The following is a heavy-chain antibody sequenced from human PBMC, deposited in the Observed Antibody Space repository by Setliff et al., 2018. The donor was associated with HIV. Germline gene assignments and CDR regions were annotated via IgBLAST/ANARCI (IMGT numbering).Heavy chain of an antibody. CDR2: IIHSGST. CDR1: GGSFSGYY. V-gene: IGHV4-34*12. CDR3: AREERGWSNRGAFDV. J-gene: IGHJ3*01. Sequence: PSETLSLTCAVYGGSFSGYYWSRIRQPPGKGLEWIGEIIHSGSTNYNPSLKSRVTVSADTSKNQFSLRLNSVTAADTAVYYCAREERGWSNRGAFDVWGLGTMVTVSS. D-gene: IGHD3-22*01.